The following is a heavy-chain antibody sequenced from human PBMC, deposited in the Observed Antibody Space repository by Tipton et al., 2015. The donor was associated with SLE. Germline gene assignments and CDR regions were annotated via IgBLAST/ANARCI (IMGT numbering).Heavy chain of an antibody. D-gene: IGHD4-17*01. J-gene: IGHJ6*03. CDR3: ATTRDYGDYGHYYMDV. CDR2: IYDSGST. V-gene: IGHV4-59*01. CDR1: GGFISSYY. Sequence: TLSLTCTVSGGFISSYYWSWIRQPPGNGLEWIGYIYDSGSTNYNPSLKSRVTISVDRSKNQLSLNLSSVTAADTAVYYCATTRDYGDYGHYYMDVWGKGTTVTVSS.